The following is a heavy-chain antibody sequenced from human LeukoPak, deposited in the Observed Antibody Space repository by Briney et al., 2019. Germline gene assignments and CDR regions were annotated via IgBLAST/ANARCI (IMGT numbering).Heavy chain of an antibody. Sequence: PSETLSLTCTVSGGSISSSSYYWAWIRQPPGKELEWIGSIYSGGSTNYNPSLKSRVTISVDTSKNQFSLNLTSVTAADTAVYYCARHKSPLPLHWGQGTLVTVSS. CDR3: ARHKSPLPLH. CDR1: GGSISSSSYY. CDR2: IYSGGST. V-gene: IGHV4-39*01. J-gene: IGHJ4*02. D-gene: IGHD3-10*01.